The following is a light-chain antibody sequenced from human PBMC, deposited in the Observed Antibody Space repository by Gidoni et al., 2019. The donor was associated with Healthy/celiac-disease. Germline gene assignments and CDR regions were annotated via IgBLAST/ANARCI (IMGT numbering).Light chain of an antibody. CDR3: QSADSSGTYWV. J-gene: IGLJ3*02. Sequence: SSALTQPPSVSVSPGQTARITCSGDALPKQYASWYQQKPGQPPVLVIYKDSERPSGIPERFSGSSSGTTVTLTIRGVQAEDEAEYYCQSADSSGTYWVFGGGTKLTVL. V-gene: IGLV3-25*03. CDR2: KDS. CDR1: ALPKQY.